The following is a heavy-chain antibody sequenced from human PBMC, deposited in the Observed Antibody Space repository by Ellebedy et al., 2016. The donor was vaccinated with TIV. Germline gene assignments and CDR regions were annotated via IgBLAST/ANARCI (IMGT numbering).Heavy chain of an antibody. V-gene: IGHV1-18*01. Sequence: ASVKVSCKASGYAFASYSMSWVRQAPGQGLEWMGWISAYTGDTNYAQKFQGRATMTTDTSTSTAYMELRSLRFEDTAVYYCARDMIQGMVARYLWFDYWGQGTLVTVSS. CDR1: GYAFASYS. CDR3: ARDMIQGMVARYLWFDY. CDR2: ISAYTGDT. J-gene: IGHJ4*02. D-gene: IGHD5-12*01.